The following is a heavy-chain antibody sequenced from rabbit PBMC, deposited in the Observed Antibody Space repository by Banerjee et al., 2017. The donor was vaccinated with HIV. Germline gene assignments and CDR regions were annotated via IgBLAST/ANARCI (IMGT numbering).Heavy chain of an antibody. D-gene: IGHD8-1*01. CDR2: IVADSSGST. CDR1: GFSFSSSYW. Sequence: QEQLEESGGDLVKPEGSLTLTCTASGFSFSSSYWICWVRQAPGKGLEWIGCIVADSSGSTYYASWAKGRFTISKTSSTTVTLQMTSLTAADTATYFCARDTYGSTNYYRGNGMDLWGPGTLVTVS. J-gene: IGHJ6*01. V-gene: IGHV1S45*01. CDR3: ARDTYGSTNYYRGNGMDL.